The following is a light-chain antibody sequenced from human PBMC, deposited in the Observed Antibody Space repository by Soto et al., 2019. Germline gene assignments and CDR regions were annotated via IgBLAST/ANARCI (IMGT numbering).Light chain of an antibody. CDR3: QQYYTGPPRT. J-gene: IGKJ1*01. CDR1: QNLLSSAHNKNY. V-gene: IGKV4-1*01. Sequence: DIVMTQSPDSLAVSLGERATINCKSSQNLLSSAHNKNYLAWYQQQPGQPPVQLIYWASTREPGVPERFSGSGSVTDFTLAISSLQAEDVAVYYCQQYYTGPPRTFGQGTKVEIK. CDR2: WAS.